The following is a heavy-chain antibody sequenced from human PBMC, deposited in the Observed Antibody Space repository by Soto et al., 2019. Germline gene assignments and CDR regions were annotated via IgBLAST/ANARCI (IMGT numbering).Heavy chain of an antibody. D-gene: IGHD3-3*01. CDR1: GFTFDDYA. Sequence: PGGSLRLSCAASGFTFDDYAIHWVRQAPWKGLEWVSGISWNSGSIGYADSVKGRFTISRDNAKNSLYLQMNSLRAEDTALYYCAKAVGFGVVTDDFDYGGQGTLVKSPQ. CDR3: AKAVGFGVVTDDFDY. J-gene: IGHJ4*02. V-gene: IGHV3-9*01. CDR2: ISWNSGSI.